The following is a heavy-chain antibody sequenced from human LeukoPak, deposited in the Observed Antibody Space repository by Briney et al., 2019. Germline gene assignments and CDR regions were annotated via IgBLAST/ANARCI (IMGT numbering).Heavy chain of an antibody. J-gene: IGHJ4*02. D-gene: IGHD6-19*01. CDR2: ISHEGSYQ. V-gene: IGHV3-30*03. Sequence: GGSLRLSCAASGLSFGSYGMHWVRQPPGKGLEGVAVISHEGSYQNSADPVKGRFTISRDNSKNMVFLQINSLRAADTAVYSCARTREQWQVLDYWGQGTLVTVSS. CDR3: ARTREQWQVLDY. CDR1: GLSFGSYG.